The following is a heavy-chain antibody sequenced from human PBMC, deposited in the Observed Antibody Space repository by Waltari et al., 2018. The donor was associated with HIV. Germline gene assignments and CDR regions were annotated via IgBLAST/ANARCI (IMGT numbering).Heavy chain of an antibody. CDR1: GFKFDDYA. J-gene: IGHJ6*02. CDR3: VKDRGIAVRPPYYFGLDV. Sequence: EVQLVESGGGLVQPGRSLRLSCTASGFKFDDYAMHWVRQSPGKGLGWVVGFRCSSGSIGYADSVKGRFTISRDKARNSLYLDMNILRPEDTAVYYCVKDRGIAVRPPYYFGLDVWGQGTTVTVSS. V-gene: IGHV3-9*01. CDR2: FRCSSGSI. D-gene: IGHD6-6*01.